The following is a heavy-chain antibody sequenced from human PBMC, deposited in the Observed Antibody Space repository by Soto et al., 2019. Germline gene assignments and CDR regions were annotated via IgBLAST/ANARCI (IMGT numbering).Heavy chain of an antibody. D-gene: IGHD4-17*01. CDR3: AGDSTDGDFVDAFDV. CDR1: GFSVSINY. J-gene: IGHJ3*01. Sequence: ELQLVESGGGLVQPGGSLRLSCAASGFSVSINYVNWVRQAPGKGLEWVSVIYSGGTTHYADSVKGRFTICRDTSKNTLYLQMNSLRVEDTAVYYCAGDSTDGDFVDAFDVWGQGTMVTVSS. V-gene: IGHV3-66*01. CDR2: IYSGGTT.